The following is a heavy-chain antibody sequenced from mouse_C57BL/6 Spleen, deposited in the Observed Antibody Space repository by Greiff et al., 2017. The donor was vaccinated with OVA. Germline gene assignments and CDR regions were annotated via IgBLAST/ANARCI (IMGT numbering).Heavy chain of an antibody. V-gene: IGHV1-82*01. CDR3: ARSDWDGYFDV. J-gene: IGHJ1*03. D-gene: IGHD4-1*01. CDR1: GYAFSSSW. Sequence: QVQLQQSGPELVKPGASVKISCKASGYAFSSSWMNWVKQRPGKGLEWIGRIYPGDGDTNYNGKFKGKATLTADKSSGTAYMQLSSLTSEDSAVYFCARSDWDGYFDVWGTGTTVTVSS. CDR2: IYPGDGDT.